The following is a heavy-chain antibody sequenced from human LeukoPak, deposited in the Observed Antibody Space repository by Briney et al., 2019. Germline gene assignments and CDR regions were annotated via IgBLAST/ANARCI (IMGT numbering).Heavy chain of an antibody. D-gene: IGHD6-13*01. Sequence: SSETLSLTCTVSGGSISSYYWSWIRQPPGKGLEWIGYIYYSGSTNYNPSLKSRVTISVDTSKNKFSLKLSSVTAADTAVYYCARDRPAGTYAFDIWGQGTMVTVSS. J-gene: IGHJ3*02. CDR1: GGSISSYY. V-gene: IGHV4-59*01. CDR3: ARDRPAGTYAFDI. CDR2: IYYSGST.